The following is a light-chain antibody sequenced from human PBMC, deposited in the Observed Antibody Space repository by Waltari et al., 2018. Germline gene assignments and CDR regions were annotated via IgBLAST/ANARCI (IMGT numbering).Light chain of an antibody. CDR2: AAS. CDR1: QSISGS. V-gene: IGKV1-39*01. J-gene: IGKJ5*01. CDR3: QQYNSYPIT. Sequence: DIQMTQSPSSLSASVGDRVTITCRASQSISGSLHWYQQKLGKAPKLLIYAASSLQRGVPSRFSGSASGTYFTLTISSLQPEDFATFYCQQYNSYPITFGQGTRLEIK.